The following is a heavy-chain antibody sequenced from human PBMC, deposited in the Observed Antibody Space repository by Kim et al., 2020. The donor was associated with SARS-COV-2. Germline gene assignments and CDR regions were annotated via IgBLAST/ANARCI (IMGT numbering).Heavy chain of an antibody. CDR1: GGSISSYY. V-gene: IGHV4-4*07. D-gene: IGHD1-1*01. CDR3: ARDGKQYNWNDEGSYFDY. Sequence: SETLSLTCTVSGGSISSYYWSWIRQPAGKGLEWIGRIYTSGSTNYNPSLKSRVTMSVDTSKNQFSLKLSSVTAADTAVYYCARDGKQYNWNDEGSYFDYWGQGTLVTVSS. CDR2: IYTSGST. J-gene: IGHJ4*02.